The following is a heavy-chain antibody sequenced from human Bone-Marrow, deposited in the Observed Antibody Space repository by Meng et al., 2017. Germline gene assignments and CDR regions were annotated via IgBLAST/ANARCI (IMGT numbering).Heavy chain of an antibody. D-gene: IGHD3-3*01. CDR3: AKVDYDFWSGYHLYYYYGMDV. Sequence: GESLKISCAASGFTFSSYSMNWVRQAPGQGLQWVALMSYDGSNEYYADSVKGRFTISRDNSKNTLYLQMNSLRAEDTAVYYCAKVDYDFWSGYHLYYYYGMDVWGQGTTVTVSS. CDR1: GFTFSSYS. CDR2: MSYDGSNE. J-gene: IGHJ6*02. V-gene: IGHV3-30*12.